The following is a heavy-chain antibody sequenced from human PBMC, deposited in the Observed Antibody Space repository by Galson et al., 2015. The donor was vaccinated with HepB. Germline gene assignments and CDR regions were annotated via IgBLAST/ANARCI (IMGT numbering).Heavy chain of an antibody. Sequence: SLRLPCAASGFTFSSSSMNWVRQAPGKGLEWVSSISSSSSYIYYADSVKGRFTVSRDNAKNSLYVQMNSLRAEDTAVYYCARDSSGYYRTHDAFDIWGQGTMVTVSS. V-gene: IGHV3-21*01. D-gene: IGHD3-22*01. CDR3: ARDSSGYYRTHDAFDI. CDR1: GFTFSSSS. CDR2: ISSSSSYI. J-gene: IGHJ3*02.